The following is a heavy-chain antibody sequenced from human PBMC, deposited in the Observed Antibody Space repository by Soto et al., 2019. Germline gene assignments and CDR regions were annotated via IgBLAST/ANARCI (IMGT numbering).Heavy chain of an antibody. CDR2: ISYDGSNK. CDR3: AKDTITMVRGVIIDY. J-gene: IGHJ4*02. V-gene: IGHV3-30*18. CDR1: GFTFSSYG. D-gene: IGHD3-10*01. Sequence: GGSLRLSCAASGFTFSSYGMHWVRQAPGKGLEWVAVISYDGSNKYYADSVKGRFTISRDNSKNTLYLQMNSLRAEDTAVYYCAKDTITMVRGVIIDYWGQGTLVTVSS.